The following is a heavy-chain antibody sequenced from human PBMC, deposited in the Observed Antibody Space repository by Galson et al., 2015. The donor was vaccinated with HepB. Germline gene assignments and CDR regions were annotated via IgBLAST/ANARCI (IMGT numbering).Heavy chain of an antibody. CDR1: GLNFSSYW. V-gene: IGHV3-7*05. Sequence: SLRVSCAASGLNFSSYWMSWVRQAPGKGLEWVANIKQDGSEKYYVDSVKGRFTISRDNAKNSLYLQMNSLRAEDTAVYYCARDETTVVTGFDYWGQGTLVTVSS. CDR2: IKQDGSEK. D-gene: IGHD4-23*01. CDR3: ARDETTVVTGFDY. J-gene: IGHJ4*02.